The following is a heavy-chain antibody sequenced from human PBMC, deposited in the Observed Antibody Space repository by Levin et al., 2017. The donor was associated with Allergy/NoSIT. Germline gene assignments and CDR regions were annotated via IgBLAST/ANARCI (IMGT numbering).Heavy chain of an antibody. Sequence: SETLSLTCSVSGDSISRGFYYWSWIRQPAGEGLEWIGRIYVTGSTTYSPSLKSRVTISLDRAKDQVSLKINSGTAGDTAVYYCARDLAGFSGYKPYCYMDVWGKGTTVTVSS. V-gene: IGHV4-61*02. CDR3: ARDLAGFSGYKPYCYMDV. D-gene: IGHD5-12*01. CDR1: GDSISRGFYY. CDR2: IYVTGST. J-gene: IGHJ6*03.